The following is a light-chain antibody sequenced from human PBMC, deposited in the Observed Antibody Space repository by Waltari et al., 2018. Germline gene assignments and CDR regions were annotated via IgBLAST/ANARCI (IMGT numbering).Light chain of an antibody. CDR2: AAS. CDR1: QSLSSY. J-gene: IGKJ2*01. Sequence: DIQMTQSPSSLSASVGDRVTITCRASQSLSSYLNWYQQKPGKAPKLLIYAASSLQSGVPSRFSGSGSGTDFTLNISSLQPEDFATYYCQQSYSTPPTFGQGTKLEIK. V-gene: IGKV1-39*01. CDR3: QQSYSTPPT.